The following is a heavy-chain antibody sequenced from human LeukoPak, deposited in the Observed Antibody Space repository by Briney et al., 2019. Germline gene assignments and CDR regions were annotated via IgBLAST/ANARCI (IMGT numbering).Heavy chain of an antibody. J-gene: IGHJ4*02. CDR3: ARDWRQWLVQDY. Sequence: ASVKVSCKASGYIFTRYGISTVRQAPGHGREWMGWLIAYNGITNSAPTLQGRVTRATDTDTITAYIELRSLRSDGTAVYYCARDWRQWLVQDYWGQGTLVTVSP. D-gene: IGHD6-19*01. V-gene: IGHV1-18*01. CDR1: GYIFTRYG. CDR2: LIAYNGIT.